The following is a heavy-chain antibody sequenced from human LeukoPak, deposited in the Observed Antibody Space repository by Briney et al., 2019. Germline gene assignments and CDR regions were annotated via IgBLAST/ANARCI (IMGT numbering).Heavy chain of an antibody. CDR1: GFTFSSYS. D-gene: IGHD6-6*01. J-gene: IGHJ5*02. V-gene: IGHV3-21*01. CDR3: ARDLLSSPSGWFDP. CDR2: ISSSSSYI. Sequence: GGSLRLSCAASGFTFSSYSMNWVRQAPGKGLEWVSSISSSSSYIYYADSVKGRFTISRDNAKNSLYLQMNSLRAEDTAVYYCARDLLSSPSGWFDPWGQGTLVTVSS.